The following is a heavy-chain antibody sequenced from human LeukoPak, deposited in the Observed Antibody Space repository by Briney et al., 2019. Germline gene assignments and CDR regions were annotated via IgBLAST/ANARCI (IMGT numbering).Heavy chain of an antibody. D-gene: IGHD5-18*01. CDR2: ISGSGGST. CDR3: ATLDTAMVQPFDY. J-gene: IGHJ4*02. Sequence: GGSLRLSCAASGFTFSSYAMSWVRQAPGKGLEWVSAISGSGGSTYYADSVKGRFTISRDNSKNTLYLQMNSLRAEDTAVYYCATLDTAMVQPFDYWGQGTLVTVSS. V-gene: IGHV3-23*01. CDR1: GFTFSSYA.